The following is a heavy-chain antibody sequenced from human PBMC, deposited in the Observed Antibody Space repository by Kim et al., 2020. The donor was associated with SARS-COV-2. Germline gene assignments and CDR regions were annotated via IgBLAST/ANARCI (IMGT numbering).Heavy chain of an antibody. D-gene: IGHD3-10*01. CDR1: GGSFSGYY. J-gene: IGHJ5*02. V-gene: IGHV4-34*01. CDR3: ARGRRVVRGVISGSWFDP. CDR2: INHSGST. Sequence: SETLSLTCAVYGGSFSGYYWSWIRQPPGKGPEWIGEINHSGSTNYNPSLKSRVTISVDTSKNQFSLKLSSVTAADTAVYYCARGRRVVRGVISGSWFDPWGQGTLVTVSS.